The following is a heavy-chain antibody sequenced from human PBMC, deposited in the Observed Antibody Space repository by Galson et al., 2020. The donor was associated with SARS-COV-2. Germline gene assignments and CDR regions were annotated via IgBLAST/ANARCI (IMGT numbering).Heavy chain of an antibody. V-gene: IGHV4-38-2*01. CDR3: ARPDGSGRGWGFDY. CDR2: IYHSRST. D-gene: IGHD3-10*01. CDR1: GYSISSGSS. J-gene: IGHJ4*02. Sequence: SETLSLTCAVSGYSISSGSSWGWIRQPPGKGLEWIGSIYHSRSTYYNPSLKSRVTISVDTSKNQFSLKLSSVTAADTAVYYCARPDGSGRGWGFDYWGQGTLVTVSS.